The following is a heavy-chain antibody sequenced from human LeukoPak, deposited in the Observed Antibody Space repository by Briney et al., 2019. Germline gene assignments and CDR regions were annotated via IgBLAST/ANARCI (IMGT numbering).Heavy chain of an antibody. J-gene: IGHJ6*02. CDR1: GGSISSGGYS. CDR2: IYHSGST. V-gene: IGHV4-30-2*01. CDR3: ARGPPYYDFWSGYSSLDYSMDV. Sequence: SETLSLTCAVSGGSISSGGYSWSWIRQPPGKGLEWIGYIYHSGSTYYNPSLKSRVTISVDRSKNQFSLKLSSVTAADTAVYYCARGPPYYDFWSGYSSLDYSMDVWGQGTTVTVSS. D-gene: IGHD3-3*01.